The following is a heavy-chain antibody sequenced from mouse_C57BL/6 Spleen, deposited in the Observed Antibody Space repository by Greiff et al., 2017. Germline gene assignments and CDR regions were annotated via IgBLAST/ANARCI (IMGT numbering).Heavy chain of an antibody. Sequence: EVQLQQSGPELVKPGASVKISCKASGYTFTDYYMNWVKQSHGKSLEWIGDINPNNGGTSYNQKFKGKATLTVDKSSSTAYMELRSLTSEDSAVYYCADSLYYAMDYWGQGTSVTVSS. CDR2: INPNNGGT. CDR3: ADSLYYAMDY. V-gene: IGHV1-26*01. CDR1: GYTFTDYY. J-gene: IGHJ4*01.